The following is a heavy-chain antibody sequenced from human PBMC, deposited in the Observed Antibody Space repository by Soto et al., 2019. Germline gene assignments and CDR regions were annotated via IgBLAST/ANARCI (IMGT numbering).Heavy chain of an antibody. CDR1: GGSFSGYY. D-gene: IGHD2-8*02. CDR3: ARDKITGLFDY. V-gene: IGHV4-34*01. J-gene: IGHJ4*02. CDR2: INHSGST. Sequence: QVQIQQWGAGLLTPPETLSLTCAVYGGSFSGYYWTWIRQPPGTGLEWIGEINHSGSTNYNPSLKSRVTISVDTSKNQFSLKLTSVTAADTAVYYCARDKITGLFDYWGQGTLVTVSS.